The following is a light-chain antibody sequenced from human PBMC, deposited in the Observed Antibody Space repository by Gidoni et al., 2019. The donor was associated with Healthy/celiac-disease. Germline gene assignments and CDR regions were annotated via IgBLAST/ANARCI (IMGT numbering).Light chain of an antibody. Sequence: DIVMTQSPDSLAVSLGERATIKCKSSQSVLYSSRNKNYLAWYQQKPGQPPKLLIYWASTRESGVPDRFSGSGSGTDFTLTISSLQAEDVAVYYCQQYFSTPLTFGGXTKVEIK. CDR2: WAS. CDR1: QSVLYSSRNKNY. V-gene: IGKV4-1*01. J-gene: IGKJ4*01. CDR3: QQYFSTPLT.